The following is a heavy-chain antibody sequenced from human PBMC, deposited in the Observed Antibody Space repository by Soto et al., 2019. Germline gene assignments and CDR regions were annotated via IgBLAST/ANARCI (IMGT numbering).Heavy chain of an antibody. CDR1: GFTFSSYS. J-gene: IGHJ6*02. CDR3: ASGNSSSWYEFYYYYYGMDV. V-gene: IGHV3-21*01. Sequence: EVQLVESGGGLVKPGGSLRLSCAASGFTFSSYSMNWVRQAPGKGLEWVSSISSSSYIYYADSVKGRFTISRDNAKNSLYLQMNSLRAEDTAVYYCASGNSSSWYEFYYYYYGMDVWGQGTTVTVSS. D-gene: IGHD6-13*01. CDR2: ISSSSYI.